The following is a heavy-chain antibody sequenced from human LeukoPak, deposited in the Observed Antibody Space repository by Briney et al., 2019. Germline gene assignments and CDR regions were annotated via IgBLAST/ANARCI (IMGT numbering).Heavy chain of an antibody. Sequence: GGSLRLSCAASGFTFSSYAMHWVRQAPGKGLEWVAVISYDGSNKYYADSVKGRFTISRDNSKNTLYLQMNSLRAEDTAVYYYARDRDSSGYCDYWGQGTLVTVSS. D-gene: IGHD3-22*01. CDR2: ISYDGSNK. V-gene: IGHV3-30*04. CDR1: GFTFSSYA. J-gene: IGHJ4*02. CDR3: ARDRDSSGYCDY.